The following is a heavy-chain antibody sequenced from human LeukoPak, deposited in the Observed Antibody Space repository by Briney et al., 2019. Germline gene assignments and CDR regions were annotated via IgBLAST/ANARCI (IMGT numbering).Heavy chain of an antibody. V-gene: IGHV3-74*01. D-gene: IGHD4-17*01. CDR2: ISYDASST. Sequence: GGPLRLSCAASGFTFSSYWMHWVRQAPGKGLEWVSRISYDASSTNYADSVKGRFTISRDNDKNTLYLQMNSLRAEDTSVYYCARAPLGYGDYMAYWGRGTLVTVSS. CDR3: ARAPLGYGDYMAY. J-gene: IGHJ4*02. CDR1: GFTFSSYW.